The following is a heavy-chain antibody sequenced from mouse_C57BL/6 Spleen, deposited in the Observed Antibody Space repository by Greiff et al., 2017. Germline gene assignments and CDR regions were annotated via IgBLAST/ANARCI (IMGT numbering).Heavy chain of an antibody. CDR2: IRNKANNHAS. D-gene: IGHD2-12*01. CDR1: GFTFSDAW. CDR3: ARRGSIAMDY. Sequence: EVKVVESGGGLVQPGGSMKLSCAASGFTFSDAWMDWVRQSPEKGLEWVAEIRNKANNHASSYAESVKGRFTISRADSKSSVYLQMNSLRAEDTGSEYCARRGSIAMDYWGQGTLVTVSA. V-gene: IGHV6-6*01. J-gene: IGHJ4*01.